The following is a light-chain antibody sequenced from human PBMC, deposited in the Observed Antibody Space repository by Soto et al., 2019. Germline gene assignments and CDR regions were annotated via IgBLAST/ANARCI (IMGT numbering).Light chain of an antibody. V-gene: IGLV6-57*04. CDR1: SGSIATNY. Sequence: NFMLTQPHSVSESPGRTVTISCTRSSGSIATNYVQWYQQRPGSAPTTVISENDQRPSGVPGRFSGSIDISSNSASLTISGLKTEDEADYYCQSYDSSNPVVFGGGTQLTVL. CDR3: QSYDSSNPVV. CDR2: END. J-gene: IGLJ2*01.